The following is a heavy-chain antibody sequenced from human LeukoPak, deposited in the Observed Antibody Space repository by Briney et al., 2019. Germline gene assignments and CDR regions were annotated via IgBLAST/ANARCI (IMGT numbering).Heavy chain of an antibody. D-gene: IGHD6-13*01. J-gene: IGHJ4*02. CDR3: ARGTATTAGIDY. CDR2: INTDGSST. CDR1: GFTFSSHW. V-gene: IGHV3-74*01. Sequence: GGSLTLSCAISGFTFSSHWRHWLRHAPGEGLVWVSHINTDGSSTTYGDPAKGRFTVSRDSATLFLQMNSLRVDDTAIYYCARGTATTAGIDYWGLGTLVTVSS.